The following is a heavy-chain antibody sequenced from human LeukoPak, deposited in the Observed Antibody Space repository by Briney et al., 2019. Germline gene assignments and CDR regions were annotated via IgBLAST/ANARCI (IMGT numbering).Heavy chain of an antibody. Sequence: GESLKISCKGSGYSFTSYWIGWVRQMPGKGLEWMGIIYPGDSDTRYSPSFQGQVTISADKSISTAYLQWSSLKASDTAMYYCARRVTVTPTRWYFDLWGRGTLVTVSS. V-gene: IGHV5-51*01. CDR2: IYPGDSDT. J-gene: IGHJ2*01. CDR1: GYSFTSYW. D-gene: IGHD4-11*01. CDR3: ARRVTVTPTRWYFDL.